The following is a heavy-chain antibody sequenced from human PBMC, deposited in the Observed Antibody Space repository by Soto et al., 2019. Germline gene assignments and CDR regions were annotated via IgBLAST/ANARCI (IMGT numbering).Heavy chain of an antibody. CDR2: IHHSGST. V-gene: IGHV4-34*01. J-gene: IGHJ3*02. CDR3: ASKTPCGECADKAFDI. CDR1: GGSFSGYY. Sequence: QVQLQQWGAGLLKPSETLSLTCAVYGGSFSGYYWSWIRQPPGKGLEWIGEIHHSGSTNYNPSLKTLVTISVDSSKNQCSLKLSSVTAADTAVYYCASKTPCGECADKAFDIWGQGTMVTVSS. D-gene: IGHD3-10*01.